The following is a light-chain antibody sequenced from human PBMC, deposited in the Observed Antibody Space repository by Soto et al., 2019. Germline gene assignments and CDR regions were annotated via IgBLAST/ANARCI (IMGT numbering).Light chain of an antibody. V-gene: IGKV3-15*01. J-gene: IGKJ2*01. Sequence: EIVMTQSPATLSVSPRERATLSCRASQSVGISLAWYQQKPGQAPRLLIYRASTRATGIPDRFSGSGSGTEFTLTISSLQSEDLAVYYCQHYLDWPVYTFGQGTKLEIK. CDR3: QHYLDWPVYT. CDR1: QSVGIS. CDR2: RAS.